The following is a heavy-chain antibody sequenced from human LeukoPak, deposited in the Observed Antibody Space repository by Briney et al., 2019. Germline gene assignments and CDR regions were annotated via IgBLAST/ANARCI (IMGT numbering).Heavy chain of an antibody. CDR2: ISYDGSNE. D-gene: IGHD3-9*01. CDR3: AKEYDILTGYYAFDI. CDR1: GFTFSSYV. J-gene: IGHJ3*02. V-gene: IGHV3-30*04. Sequence: GGSLRLSCAASGFTFSSYVMHWVRQAPGKGLEWVAIISYDGSNEYYADSVKGRFTISRDNSKNTLYLQMNSLRAADTAVYYCAKEYDILTGYYAFDIWGQGTMVTVSS.